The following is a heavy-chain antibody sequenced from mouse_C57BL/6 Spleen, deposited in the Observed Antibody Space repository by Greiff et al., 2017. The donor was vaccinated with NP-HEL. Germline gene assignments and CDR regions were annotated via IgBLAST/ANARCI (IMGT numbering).Heavy chain of an antibody. D-gene: IGHD2-1*01. CDR3: ARSYYGTFDY. CDR2: IDPSDSYT. CDR1: GYTFTSYW. V-gene: IGHV1-69*01. J-gene: IGHJ2*01. Sequence: VQLQQPGAELVMPGASVKLSCKASGYTFTSYWMHWVKQRPGQGLEWIGEIDPSDSYTNYNQKFKGKSTLTVDKSSSTAYMQLSSLTSEDSAVYYCARSYYGTFDYWGQGTTLTVSS.